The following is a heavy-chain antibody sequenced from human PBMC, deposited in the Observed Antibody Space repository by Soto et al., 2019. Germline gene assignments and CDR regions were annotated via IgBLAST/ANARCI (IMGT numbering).Heavy chain of an antibody. CDR1: GVSISSSSYY. Sequence: QLRLQESGPGLVKPSETLSLTCAVSGVSISSSSYYWGWIRQPPGKGLEWIGNIYYSGSTYYNPSLKSRVTISVDTSKNQFSLKLRSVTAADTALYYCVRLNGRNGVANWGQGTLVTVSS. V-gene: IGHV4-39*07. D-gene: IGHD3-3*01. CDR2: IYYSGST. CDR3: VRLNGRNGVAN. J-gene: IGHJ4*02.